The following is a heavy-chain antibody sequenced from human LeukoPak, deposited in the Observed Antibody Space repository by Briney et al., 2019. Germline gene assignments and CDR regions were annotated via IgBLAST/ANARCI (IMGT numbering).Heavy chain of an antibody. J-gene: IGHJ4*02. CDR1: GFTFSDYY. V-gene: IGHV3-23*01. Sequence: GGSLRLSCAASGFTFSDYYMSWIRQAPGKGLEWVSAISGSGGSTYYADSVKGRFTISRDNSKNTLYLQMNSLRAEDTAVYYCAKGGVEMATITVWGQGTLVTVSS. D-gene: IGHD5-24*01. CDR2: ISGSGGST. CDR3: AKGGVEMATITV.